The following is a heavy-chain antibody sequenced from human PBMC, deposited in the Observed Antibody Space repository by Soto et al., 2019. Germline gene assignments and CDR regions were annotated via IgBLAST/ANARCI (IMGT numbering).Heavy chain of an antibody. D-gene: IGHD4-17*01. V-gene: IGHV4-30-4*01. CDR2: IYYSGST. Sequence: SETLSLTCTVSGGSISSGDYYWSWIRQPPGKGLEWIGYIYYSGSTYYNPSLKSRVTISVDTSKNQFSLKLSSVTAADTAVYYCARFAWANDYGDYSDYWGQGTLVTVSS. CDR3: ARFAWANDYGDYSDY. J-gene: IGHJ4*02. CDR1: GGSISSGDYY.